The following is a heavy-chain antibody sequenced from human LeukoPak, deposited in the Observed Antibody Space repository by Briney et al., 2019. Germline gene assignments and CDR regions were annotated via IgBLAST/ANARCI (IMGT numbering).Heavy chain of an antibody. CDR2: IIPIFGTA. D-gene: IGHD3-3*01. CDR1: GGTFSSYA. J-gene: IGHJ5*02. CDR3: ARDYDFWSGYYSIDHPLHSGDWFDP. V-gene: IGHV1-69*05. Sequence: SVKVSCKASGGTFSSYAISWVRQAPGQGLEWIGRIIPIFGTANYAQKFQGRVTITTDESTSTAYMELSSLRSEDTAVYYCARDYDFWSGYYSIDHPLHSGDWFDPWGQGTLVTVSS.